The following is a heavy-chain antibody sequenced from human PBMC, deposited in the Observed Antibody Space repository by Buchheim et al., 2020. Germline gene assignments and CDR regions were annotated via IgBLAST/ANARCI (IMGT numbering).Heavy chain of an antibody. Sequence: QVQLQESGPGLVKPSETLSLTCTVSGGSISSYYWSWIRQPPGKGLEWIGYIYYSVGTNYNPSLKSRVTISVDTSTNQSSLKLSSVTAADTAVYYCAIGDSSGYPYWGQGTL. CDR1: GGSISSYY. J-gene: IGHJ4*02. CDR2: IYYSVGT. CDR3: AIGDSSGYPY. D-gene: IGHD3-22*01. V-gene: IGHV4-59*01.